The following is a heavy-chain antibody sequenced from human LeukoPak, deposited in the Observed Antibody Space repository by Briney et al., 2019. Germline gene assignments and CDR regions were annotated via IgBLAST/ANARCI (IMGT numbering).Heavy chain of an antibody. J-gene: IGHJ4*02. V-gene: IGHV1-69*13. CDR1: GGTFSSYA. Sequence: SVKVSCKASGGTFSSYAISWVRQAPGQGLEWMGGIIPIFGTANYAQKFQGRVTITADESTSTAYMELSSLRPEDTAVYYCARGLLTTVTAFDYWGQGTLVTVSS. CDR2: IIPIFGTA. CDR3: ARGLLTTVTAFDY. D-gene: IGHD4-17*01.